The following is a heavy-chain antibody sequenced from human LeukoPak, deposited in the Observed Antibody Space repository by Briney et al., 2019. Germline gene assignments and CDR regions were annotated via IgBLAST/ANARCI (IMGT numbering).Heavy chain of an antibody. CDR2: ISGSGGST. D-gene: IGHD6-19*01. Sequence: PGGSLRLSCAASGFTFSSYAMSWVRQAPGKGLEWVSAISGSGGSTYYADSVKGRFTISRDNSKNTLHLQMNSLRAEDTAVYYCAKAAGRATAVAGTLTFDYWGQGTLVTVSS. CDR3: AKAAGRATAVAGTLTFDY. V-gene: IGHV3-23*01. CDR1: GFTFSSYA. J-gene: IGHJ4*02.